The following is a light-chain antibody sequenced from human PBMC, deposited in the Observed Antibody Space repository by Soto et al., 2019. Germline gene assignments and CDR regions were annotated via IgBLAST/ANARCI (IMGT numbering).Light chain of an antibody. V-gene: IGLV2-23*01. CDR2: EGS. CDR3: CXXAGSSTYVV. Sequence: QSALTQPASVSGSPGQSITISCTGTSSDVGSYNLVSWYQQHPGKAPKLMIYEGSKRPSGVSNRFSGSRSGNTASLTISGXXXXXXXXXXXCXXAGSSTYVVFGGGTKLTVL. CDR1: SSDVGSYNL. J-gene: IGLJ2*01.